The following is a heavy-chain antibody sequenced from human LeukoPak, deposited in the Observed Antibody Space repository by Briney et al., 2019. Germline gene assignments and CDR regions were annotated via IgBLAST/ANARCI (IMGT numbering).Heavy chain of an antibody. CDR2: IYTSGST. Sequence: SETLSLTCTVSGGSISSYYWSWIRQPAGKGLEWIGRIYTSGSTNYNPSLKSRVTMSVDTSKNQFSLKLSSVTAADTAVYYCARGHSSSWYRRYYYYMDVWGKGTTVTVSS. D-gene: IGHD6-13*01. CDR1: GGSISSYY. CDR3: ARGHSSSWYRRYYYYMDV. V-gene: IGHV4-4*07. J-gene: IGHJ6*03.